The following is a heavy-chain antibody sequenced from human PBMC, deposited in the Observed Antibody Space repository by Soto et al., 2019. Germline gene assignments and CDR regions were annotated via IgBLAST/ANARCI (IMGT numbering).Heavy chain of an antibody. CDR3: AGGKWSNSSSWYYYYYYGMDV. D-gene: IGHD6-13*01. Sequence: SETLSLTCAVSGYSISSGYYWGWIRQPPGKGLEWIGSIYHSGSTYYNPSLKSRVTISVDTSKNQFSLKLSSVTAADTAVYYCAGGKWSNSSSWYYYYYYGMDVWGKGTTVTVSS. V-gene: IGHV4-38-2*01. CDR2: IYHSGST. CDR1: GYSISSGYY. J-gene: IGHJ6*04.